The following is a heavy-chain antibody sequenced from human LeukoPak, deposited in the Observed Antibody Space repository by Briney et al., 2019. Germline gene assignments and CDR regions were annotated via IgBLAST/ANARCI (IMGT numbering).Heavy chain of an antibody. Sequence: ASVKVSCKASGYTFTSYGISWVRQAPGKGLEWMGGFDPEDGETIYAQKFQGRVTMTEDTSTDTAYMELSSLRSEDTAVYYCATGGFGGDYEDLFYHWGQGTLVTVSS. CDR3: ATGGFGGDYEDLFYH. CDR1: GYTFTSYG. V-gene: IGHV1-24*01. CDR2: FDPEDGET. D-gene: IGHD4-17*01. J-gene: IGHJ4*02.